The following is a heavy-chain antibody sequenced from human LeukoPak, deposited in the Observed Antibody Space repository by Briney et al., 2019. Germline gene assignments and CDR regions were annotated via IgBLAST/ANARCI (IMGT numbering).Heavy chain of an antibody. CDR2: IYYSGST. D-gene: IGHD1-26*01. Sequence: SETLSLTCTVSGGSISSYYWSWIRQPPGKGLEWIGYIYYSGSTNYNPSLKSRVTISVDTSKNQFSLKLSSVTAADTAVYYCARHVDLWWELPYFDYWGQGTLVTVSS. CDR1: GGSISSYY. V-gene: IGHV4-59*08. J-gene: IGHJ4*02. CDR3: ARHVDLWWELPYFDY.